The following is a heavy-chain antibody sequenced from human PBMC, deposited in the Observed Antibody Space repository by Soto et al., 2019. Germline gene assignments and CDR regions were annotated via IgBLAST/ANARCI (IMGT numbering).Heavy chain of an antibody. D-gene: IGHD4-17*01. J-gene: IGHJ6*02. CDR1: GGTFSSYA. Sequence: SVKVSCKASGGTFSSYAISWVRQAPGQGLEWMGGIIPIFGTANYAQKFQGRVTITADKSTSTAYMELSSLRSEDMAVYYCATSSTVTTDYYGMDVWGQGTTVTVSS. CDR3: ATSSTVTTDYYGMDV. V-gene: IGHV1-69*06. CDR2: IIPIFGTA.